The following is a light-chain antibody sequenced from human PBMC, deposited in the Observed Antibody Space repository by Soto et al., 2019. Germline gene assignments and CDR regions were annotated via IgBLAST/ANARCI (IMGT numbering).Light chain of an antibody. V-gene: IGLV4-60*03. Sequence: QAVVTQSSSASASLGSSVKLTCTLNSGHSTYIIAWHQHQPGKAPRYLMKLEGSGSYNKGSGIPDRFSGSSSGADRYLTISNLQSEDEADYYCETWDISTRVFGGGTKVTVL. CDR1: SGHSTYI. J-gene: IGLJ3*02. CDR3: ETWDISTRV. CDR2: LEGSGSY.